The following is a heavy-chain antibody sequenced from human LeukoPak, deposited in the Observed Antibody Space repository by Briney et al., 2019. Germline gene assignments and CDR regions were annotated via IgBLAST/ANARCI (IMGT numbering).Heavy chain of an antibody. CDR1: GYTFTSYD. J-gene: IGHJ6*02. CDR2: INPNRGDT. CDR3: ARDPSDSSGYYYVGTSAYYYGMDV. D-gene: IGHD3-22*01. V-gene: IGHV1-8*01. Sequence: ASVKVSCKASGYTFTSYDIHWVRQATGQGLEWMGRINPNRGDTGYAQKFQGRVTITRDTSASTAYMELSSLRSEDTAVYYCARDPSDSSGYYYVGTSAYYYGMDVWGQGTTVTVSS.